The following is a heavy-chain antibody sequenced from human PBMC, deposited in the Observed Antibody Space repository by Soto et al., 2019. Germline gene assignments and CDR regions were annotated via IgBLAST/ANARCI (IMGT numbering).Heavy chain of an antibody. J-gene: IGHJ5*02. Sequence: GASVKVSCKASGDTFASYGISWVRQAPGQGLEWMGWISGYNGNTNYAQKLQGRVTMTTDTSTSTAYMELRSLRSDDTAVYYCARDDEYSSSFTWGQGTLVTVSS. D-gene: IGHD6-6*01. CDR1: GDTFASYG. CDR2: ISGYNGNT. V-gene: IGHV1-18*01. CDR3: ARDDEYSSSFT.